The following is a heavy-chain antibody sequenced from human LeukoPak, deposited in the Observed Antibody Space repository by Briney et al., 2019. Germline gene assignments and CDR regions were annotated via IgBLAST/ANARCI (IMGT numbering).Heavy chain of an antibody. Sequence: PGGSLRLSCAASGFTFSSYSMNWVRQAPGKGLEWVSSISGSSGYIYYADSVKGRFTISRDNAKNSLYLQMNGLRAEDTAVYCCAGDQSSGSPAFDIWGQGTMVTVSS. V-gene: IGHV3-21*01. D-gene: IGHD1-26*01. CDR3: AGDQSSGSPAFDI. CDR2: ISGSSGYI. J-gene: IGHJ3*02. CDR1: GFTFSSYS.